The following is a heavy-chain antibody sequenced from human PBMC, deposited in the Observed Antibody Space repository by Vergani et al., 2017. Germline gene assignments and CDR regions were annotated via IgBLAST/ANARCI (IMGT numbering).Heavy chain of an antibody. Sequence: EVMLVQSGAEVKKPGASLKISCKYSESSFISNEIAWVRQMSGKGLQWMGNINPIDSKIAYSPSFQGQAIMSRDKSITTAYLQWRSLKASDTAIYYCTRHVPCGDGACLHFDHWGQGTQVTVSS. CDR1: ESSFISNE. J-gene: IGHJ4*02. V-gene: IGHV5-51*01. CDR3: TRHVPCGDGACLHFDH. CDR2: INPIDSKI. D-gene: IGHD2-21*01.